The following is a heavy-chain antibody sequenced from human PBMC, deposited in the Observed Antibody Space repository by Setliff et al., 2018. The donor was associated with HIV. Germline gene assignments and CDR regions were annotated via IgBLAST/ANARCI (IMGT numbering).Heavy chain of an antibody. Sequence: GGSLRLSCAASEFTVSANYMSWVRQAPGKGLEWVSVIYSGGRTYYADFVKGRFTISRDDSKNTLYLQMNSLRGEDTAVYYCARSDSSGWYPDGMDIWGQGTTVTVSS. D-gene: IGHD6-19*01. CDR2: IYSGGRT. J-gene: IGHJ6*02. CDR3: ARSDSSGWYPDGMDI. V-gene: IGHV3-53*05. CDR1: EFTVSANY.